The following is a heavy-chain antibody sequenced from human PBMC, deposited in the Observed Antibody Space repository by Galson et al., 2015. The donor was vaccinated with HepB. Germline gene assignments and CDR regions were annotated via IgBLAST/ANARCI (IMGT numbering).Heavy chain of an antibody. CDR2: IYYSGST. CDR1: GGSISSSSYY. Sequence: ETLSLTCTVSGGSISSSSYYWGWIRQPPGKGLEWIGSIYYSGSTYYNPSLKSRVTISVDTSKNQFSLKLSSVTAADTAVYYCARRYYYDSSGYNDAFDIWGQGTMVTVSS. CDR3: ARRYYYDSSGYNDAFDI. V-gene: IGHV4-39*01. J-gene: IGHJ3*02. D-gene: IGHD3-22*01.